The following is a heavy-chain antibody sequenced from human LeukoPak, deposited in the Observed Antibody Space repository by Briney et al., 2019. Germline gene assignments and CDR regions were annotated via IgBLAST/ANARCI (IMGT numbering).Heavy chain of an antibody. CDR3: ARDWNGILDH. J-gene: IGHJ5*02. Sequence: GGSLRLSCAASGFNIRGYAMQWVRQSPGRGLEWLTVIAYDGSDKAYADTVKGRFTVSRDNSKNTLYLQMNSLRVEDTAVYYCARDWNGILDHWGQGTLVTVSS. V-gene: IGHV3-30*04. CDR2: IAYDGSDK. CDR1: GFNIRGYA. D-gene: IGHD1-1*01.